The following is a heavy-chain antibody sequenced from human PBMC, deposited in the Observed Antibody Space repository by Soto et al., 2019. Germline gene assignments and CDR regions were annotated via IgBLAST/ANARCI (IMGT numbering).Heavy chain of an antibody. V-gene: IGHV4-59*01. J-gene: IGHJ4*02. CDR3: ARDLGRDGDY. Sequence: XXTLSLPFTVSGGSIRSYYWRWIRQPPGKGLEWIGYIYYSGSTNYNPSLKSRVTISVDTSKNQFSLKLRSVTAADTAVYYCARDLGRDGDYWGQGTLVTVSS. CDR2: IYYSGST. CDR1: GGSIRSYY. D-gene: IGHD2-21*02.